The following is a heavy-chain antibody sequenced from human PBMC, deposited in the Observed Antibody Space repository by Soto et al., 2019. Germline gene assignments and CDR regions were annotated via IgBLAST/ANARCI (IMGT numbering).Heavy chain of an antibody. D-gene: IGHD3-10*01. CDR2: INHSGST. V-gene: IGHV4-34*01. Sequence: QVQLQQWGAGLLKPSETLSLTCAVYGGSFSGYYWSWIRQPPGKGLEWIGEINHSGSTNYNPSLKGRVTISVDTSKNQFSLKLSSVTAADTAVYYCARARRYGSGSYYKDYWGQGTLVTVSS. CDR3: ARARRYGSGSYYKDY. J-gene: IGHJ4*02. CDR1: GGSFSGYY.